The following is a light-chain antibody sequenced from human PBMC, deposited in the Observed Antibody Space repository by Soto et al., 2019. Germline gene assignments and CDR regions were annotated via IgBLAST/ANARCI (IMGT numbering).Light chain of an antibody. V-gene: IGLV2-11*01. CDR1: SSDVGGYNY. CDR2: DVS. CDR3: CSYAGSYTSL. J-gene: IGLJ2*01. Sequence: QSALTQPRSVSGSPGQSVTISCTGTSSDVGGYNYVSWYQQHPGKAPKLMIYDVSKRPSGVPDRFSGSKSGNTASLTISGLQAEDEADYYCCSYAGSYTSLFGGGNQLTVL.